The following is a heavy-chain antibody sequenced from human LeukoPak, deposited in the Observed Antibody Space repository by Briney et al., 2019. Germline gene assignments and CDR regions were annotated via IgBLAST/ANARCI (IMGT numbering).Heavy chain of an antibody. Sequence: SVKVSCKASGGTFSSYAISWVRQAPGQGLEWMGGIIPIFGTANYAQKFQGRVTITADESTSTAYMELSSLRSEDTAVYYCARDIMAGSAFDYWGQGTLVTVSS. CDR2: IIPIFGTA. D-gene: IGHD3-16*01. CDR1: GGTFSSYA. CDR3: ARDIMAGSAFDY. J-gene: IGHJ4*02. V-gene: IGHV1-69*13.